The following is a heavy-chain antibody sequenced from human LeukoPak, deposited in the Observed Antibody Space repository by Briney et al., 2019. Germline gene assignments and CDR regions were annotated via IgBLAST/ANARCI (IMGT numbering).Heavy chain of an antibody. Sequence: ASVKVSCKASGGTFSSYAISWVRQAPGQGLEWMGWISAYNGNTNYAQKLQGRVTMTTGTSTSTAYMELRSLRSDDTAVYYCARGGRYSSSWYFDYWGQGTLVTVSS. D-gene: IGHD6-13*01. CDR3: ARGGRYSSSWYFDY. J-gene: IGHJ4*02. CDR1: GGTFSSYA. CDR2: ISAYNGNT. V-gene: IGHV1-18*01.